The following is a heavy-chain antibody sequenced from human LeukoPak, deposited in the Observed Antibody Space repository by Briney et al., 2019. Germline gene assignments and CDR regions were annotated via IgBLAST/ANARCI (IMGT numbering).Heavy chain of an antibody. CDR3: ARDGTAAGLYFDS. Sequence: GGSLRRSCAVSGFTFTDYWMNWVRQAPGKGLEWVASIRQDGGEKYYVDSVKGRFTISRDNTKNSLYLQMSALRAEDTAVYYCARDGTAAGLYFDSWGQGTLVTVSS. CDR2: IRQDGGEK. J-gene: IGHJ4*01. CDR1: GFTFTDYW. V-gene: IGHV3-7*01. D-gene: IGHD6-13*01.